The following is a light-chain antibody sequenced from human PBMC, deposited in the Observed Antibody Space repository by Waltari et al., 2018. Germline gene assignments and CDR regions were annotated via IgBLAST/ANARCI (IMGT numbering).Light chain of an antibody. CDR2: EVN. Sequence: QSALTQPASVSGSPGQSIPISCTGTSNAVGNYNLVSWYQQYPGKVPQLIIYEVNKRPSGVSHRFSGSKSRNTASLTISGLQAEDEADYYCFSYTGDTTLYVFGTGTKVTVL. J-gene: IGLJ1*01. V-gene: IGLV2-23*02. CDR3: FSYTGDTTLYV. CDR1: SNAVGNYNL.